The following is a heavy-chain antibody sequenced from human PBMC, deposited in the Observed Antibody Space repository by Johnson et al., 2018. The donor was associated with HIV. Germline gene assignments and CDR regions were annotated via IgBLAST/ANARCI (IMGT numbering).Heavy chain of an antibody. CDR2: IYSDGSGT. V-gene: IGHV3-74*03. Sequence: VQLVESGGGLVQPGGSLRLSCAAFGFTFDDYAMHWVRQAPGKGLVWVARIYSDGSGTAYADSVKGRFTISRDNAKKTLYLPMNSLRAEDTAVYYCARQQWLESPSDAFDIWGQGTMVTVSS. CDR1: GFTFDDYA. D-gene: IGHD6-19*01. CDR3: ARQQWLESPSDAFDI. J-gene: IGHJ3*02.